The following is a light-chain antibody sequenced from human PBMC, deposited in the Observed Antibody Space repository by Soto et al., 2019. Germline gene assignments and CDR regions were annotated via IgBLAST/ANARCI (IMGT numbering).Light chain of an antibody. J-gene: IGLJ3*02. Sequence: QSVLTQPASVSASPGQSITISCTGGKNDIGSSDYVSWYQQHPGKAPKLIIYGVSNRPSGTSDRFSGSKSGNTASLTISGLHDDDEADYYCSSSTSSNTLVFGGGTKLTVL. V-gene: IGLV2-14*01. CDR1: KNDIGSSDY. CDR2: GVS. CDR3: SSSTSSNTLV.